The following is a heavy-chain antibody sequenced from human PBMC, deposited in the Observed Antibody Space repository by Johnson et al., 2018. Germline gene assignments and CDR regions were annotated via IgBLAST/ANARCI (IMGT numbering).Heavy chain of an antibody. CDR3: AKDLSFGLVNYYYMDV. D-gene: IGHD6-19*01. V-gene: IGHV3-30*18. Sequence: VQLVESGGGVVQPGRSXRLSCAASGFTFSSYGMHWVRQAPGKGLEWVAVISYDGSNKYYADSVQGRFTISRDNSKNTLYLQMNSLRAEDTAVYYCAKDLSFGLVNYYYMDVWGKGTTVTVSS. J-gene: IGHJ6*03. CDR1: GFTFSSYG. CDR2: ISYDGSNK.